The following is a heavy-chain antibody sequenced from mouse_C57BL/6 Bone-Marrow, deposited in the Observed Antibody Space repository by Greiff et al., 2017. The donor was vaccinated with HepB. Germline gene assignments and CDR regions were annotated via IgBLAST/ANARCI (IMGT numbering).Heavy chain of an antibody. Sequence: QVQLQQSGAELVKPGASVKLSCKASGYTFTSYWMHWVKQRPGQGLEWIGMIHPNSGSTNYNEKFKSKATLTVDKSSSTAYMQISSLTSEDSAVYYWTRRGIYDYALYYWGQGTTLKGSS. D-gene: IGHD2-4*01. V-gene: IGHV1-64*01. J-gene: IGHJ2*01. CDR3: TRRGIYDYALYY. CDR2: IHPNSGST. CDR1: GYTFTSYW.